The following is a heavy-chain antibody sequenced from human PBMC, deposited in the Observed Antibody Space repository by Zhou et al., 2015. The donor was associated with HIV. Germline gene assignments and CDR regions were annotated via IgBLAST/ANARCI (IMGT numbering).Heavy chain of an antibody. J-gene: IGHJ6*02. CDR2: IIPIFGTA. CDR1: GGTFSSYA. V-gene: IGHV1-69*12. D-gene: IGHD5-24*01. Sequence: QVQLVQSGAEVKKPGSSVKVSCKASGGTFSSYAISWVRQAPGQGLEWMGGIIPIFGTANYAQKFQGRVTITADESTSTAYMELSSLRSEDTAVYYCASRSLEMATINYYYGMDVWGQGTTGHRLL. CDR3: ASRSLEMATINYYYGMDV.